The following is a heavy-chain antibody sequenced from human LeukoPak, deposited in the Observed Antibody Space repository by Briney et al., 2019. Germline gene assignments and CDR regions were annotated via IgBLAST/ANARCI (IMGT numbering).Heavy chain of an antibody. CDR3: AKRGAYYYDSSGYSHFDY. V-gene: IGHV3-23*01. CDR1: GFTFSSYA. CDR2: ISSSGDYT. Sequence: GSLRLSCAASGFTFSSYAMGWARQAPGKGLEWVSAISSSGDYTHYADSVKGRFTISRDNTKNTLYLQMNSLRAEDTAIYYCAKRGAYYYDSSGYSHFDYWGQGTLVTVSS. D-gene: IGHD3-22*01. J-gene: IGHJ4*02.